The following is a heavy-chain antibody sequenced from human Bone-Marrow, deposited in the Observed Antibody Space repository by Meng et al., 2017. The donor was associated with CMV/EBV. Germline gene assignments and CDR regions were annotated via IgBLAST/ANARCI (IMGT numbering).Heavy chain of an antibody. J-gene: IGHJ4*02. CDR1: GGSFSGYY. D-gene: IGHD6-13*01. CDR2: INHSGST. V-gene: IGHV4-34*01. CDR3: ARFGSWYSFDY. Sequence: SETLSLTCAVYGGSFSGYYWSWIRQPPGKGLEWIGVINHSGSTNYNPSLKSRVTISVDTSKNQFSLKLSSVTAADTAVYYCARFGSWYSFDYWGQGTLVTISS.